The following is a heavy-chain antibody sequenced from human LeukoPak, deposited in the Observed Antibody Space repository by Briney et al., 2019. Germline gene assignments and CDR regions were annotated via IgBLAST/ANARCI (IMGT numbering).Heavy chain of an antibody. J-gene: IGHJ5*02. D-gene: IGHD1-26*01. V-gene: IGHV1-69*06. CDR2: IIPIFGTA. CDR1: GGTFSSYA. CDR3: ARGSLGATTSWFDP. Sequence: GSSVKVSCKASGGTFSSYAISWVRQAPGQGLEWMGGIIPIFGTANYAQKFQGRVTITADKSTSTAYMELSSLRSEDTAVYYCARGSLGATTSWFDPWGQGTLVTVSS.